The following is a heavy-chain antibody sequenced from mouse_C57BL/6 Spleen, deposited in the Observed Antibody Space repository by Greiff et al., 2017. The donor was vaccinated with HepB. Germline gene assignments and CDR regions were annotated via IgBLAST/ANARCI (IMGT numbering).Heavy chain of an antibody. J-gene: IGHJ1*03. CDR2: IDPSDSYT. CDR1: GYTFTSYW. D-gene: IGHD1-1*01. CDR3: ASGSSYPHWYFDV. Sequence: VKLQQPGAELVMPGASVKLSCKASGYTFTSYWMHWVKQRPGQGLEWIGEIDPSDSYTNYNQKFKGKSTLTVDKSSSTAYMQLSSLTSEDSAVYYCASGSSYPHWYFDVWGTGTTVTVSS. V-gene: IGHV1-69*01.